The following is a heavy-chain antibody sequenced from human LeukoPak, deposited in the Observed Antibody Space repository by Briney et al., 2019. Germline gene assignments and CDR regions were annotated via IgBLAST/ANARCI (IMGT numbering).Heavy chain of an antibody. CDR2: ISAYNGNT. J-gene: IGHJ4*02. CDR3: ARVEAAALTFDY. V-gene: IGHV1-18*04. D-gene: IGHD6-13*01. Sequence: ASVKVSCKASGYTFTSYGISWVRQAPGQGLEWMGWISAYNGNTNYAQKLQGRVTLTTDTSTSTAYMELRSLRSDDTAVYYCARVEAAALTFDYWGQGTLVTVSS. CDR1: GYTFTSYG.